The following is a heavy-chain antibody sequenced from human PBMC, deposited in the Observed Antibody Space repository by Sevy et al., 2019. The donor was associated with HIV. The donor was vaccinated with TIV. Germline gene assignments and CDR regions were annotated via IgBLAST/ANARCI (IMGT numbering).Heavy chain of an antibody. J-gene: IGHJ3*02. CDR2: ISSTSTTI. CDR1: GFTFSSYG. Sequence: GGSLRLSCAASGFTFSSYGMHWVRQAPGKGLEWVSYISSTSTTIYYADSVKGRFTISRDHAKNSLYLQMNSLRAGDTAVYYCARDRDGYNYPDAFDIWGQGTLVTVSS. V-gene: IGHV3-48*01. D-gene: IGHD5-12*01. CDR3: ARDRDGYNYPDAFDI.